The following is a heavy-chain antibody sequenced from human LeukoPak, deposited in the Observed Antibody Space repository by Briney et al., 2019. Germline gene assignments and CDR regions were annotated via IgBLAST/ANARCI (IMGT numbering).Heavy chain of an antibody. CDR1: GFTFSSYS. J-gene: IGHJ4*02. Sequence: GGSLRLSCADSGFTFSSYSMNWVRQAPGKGLEWVSSISSSSSYIYYADSVKGRFTISRDNAKNSLYLQMNSLRAEDTAVYYCARVGSSWALDYWGQGTLVTVSS. CDR3: ARVGSSWALDY. D-gene: IGHD6-13*01. CDR2: ISSSSSYI. V-gene: IGHV3-21*01.